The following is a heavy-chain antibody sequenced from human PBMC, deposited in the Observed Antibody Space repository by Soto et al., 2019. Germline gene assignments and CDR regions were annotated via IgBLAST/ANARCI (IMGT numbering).Heavy chain of an antibody. Sequence: PSVKVSCKASGGTFSSYAISWVRQAPGQGLEWMGGIIPIFGTANYAQKFQGRVTITADESTSTAYMELSSLRSEDTAVYYCARVGVQWLVHSRFDYWGQGTLVTVSS. CDR1: GGTFSSYA. D-gene: IGHD6-19*01. J-gene: IGHJ4*02. V-gene: IGHV1-69*13. CDR2: IIPIFGTA. CDR3: ARVGVQWLVHSRFDY.